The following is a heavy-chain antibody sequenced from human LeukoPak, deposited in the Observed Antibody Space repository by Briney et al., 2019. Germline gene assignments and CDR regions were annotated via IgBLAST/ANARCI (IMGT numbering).Heavy chain of an antibody. J-gene: IGHJ5*02. V-gene: IGHV3-74*01. CDR2: NNGDGSTT. D-gene: IGHD2-15*01. Sequence: GGSPTLSCVASGFRLRGYSMYWVRQAPGKGLMYISRNNGDGSTTNYADVVKGRFTMSRDNVKNTLYLQMNSLRVEDTAVYYCARDPRNVGLAPWGQGTLVTVSS. CDR3: ARDPRNVGLAP. CDR1: GFRLRGYS.